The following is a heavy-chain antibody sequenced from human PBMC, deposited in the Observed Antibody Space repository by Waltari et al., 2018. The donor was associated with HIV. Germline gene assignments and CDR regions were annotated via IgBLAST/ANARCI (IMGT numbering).Heavy chain of an antibody. CDR2: INPSGGST. Sequence: QVQLVQSGAEVKKPGASVKVSCKASGYTFTSYYMHWVRQAPGPGLEWMGIINPSGGSTSYAQKFQGRVTMTRDTSTSTVYMELSSLRSEDTAVYYCARDMGCGGDCYRRYFDYWGQGTLVTVSS. CDR3: ARDMGCGGDCYRRYFDY. V-gene: IGHV1-46*01. D-gene: IGHD2-21*02. J-gene: IGHJ4*02. CDR1: GYTFTSYY.